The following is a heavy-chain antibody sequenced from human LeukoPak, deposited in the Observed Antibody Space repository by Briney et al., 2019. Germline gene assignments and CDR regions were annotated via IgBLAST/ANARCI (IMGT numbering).Heavy chain of an antibody. V-gene: IGHV5-51*01. CDR3: ARIGGIAADFDY. J-gene: IGHJ4*02. D-gene: IGHD6-13*01. CDR1: GYLFTSYW. CDR2: IYPGDSDT. Sequence: GASLQISCQGSGYLFTSYWIGWVRPVPGKGLEWMGIIYPGDSDTRYSPSFQGQVTISADKSISTAYLQWSSLKASDTAMYYCARIGGIAADFDYWGQGTLVTVSS.